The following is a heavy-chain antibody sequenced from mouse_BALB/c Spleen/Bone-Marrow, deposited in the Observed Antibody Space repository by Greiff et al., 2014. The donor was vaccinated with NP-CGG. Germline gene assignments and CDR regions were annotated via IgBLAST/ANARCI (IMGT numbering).Heavy chain of an antibody. CDR2: ILPGSGTT. Sequence: QVQLQQSGAELMKPGASVKISCKATGYTFSSYWIEWVNQRPGHGLEWIGEILPGSGTTHYNEKFKDKATFTADTSSNTAYMQLSSLTSEDSAVYYCAREGYDTSIFAYWGQGTLVTASA. D-gene: IGHD2-3*01. V-gene: IGHV1-9*01. CDR3: AREGYDTSIFAY. J-gene: IGHJ3*01. CDR1: GYTFSSYW.